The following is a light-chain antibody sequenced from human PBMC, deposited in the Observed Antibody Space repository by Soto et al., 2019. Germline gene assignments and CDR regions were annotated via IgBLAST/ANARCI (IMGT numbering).Light chain of an antibody. CDR1: QSISSY. CDR3: HQSYTSPWT. CDR2: AAS. Sequence: DIQMTQSPSSLSASVGDRVTITCRASQSISSYLNWYQQKPGKAPKLLIYAASSLQSGVPSRFSGSGSGTDFTLTISSLQPEDFAFYYCHQSYTSPWTFGQGTKVEIK. J-gene: IGKJ1*01. V-gene: IGKV1-39*01.